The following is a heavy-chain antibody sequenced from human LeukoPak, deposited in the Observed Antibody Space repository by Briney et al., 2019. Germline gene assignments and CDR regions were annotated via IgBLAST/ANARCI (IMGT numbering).Heavy chain of an antibody. CDR2: ISYSGIT. V-gene: IGHV4-39*01. J-gene: IGHJ5*02. CDR1: GGSIDSSSYK. CDR3: ARHNYRHYQFGT. Sequence: SETLSLTCTVSGGSIDSSSYKWGWIRRPPGKGLEWIGTISYSGITYYKPSLQSRAIISVETSKNRFSLTLSSVTAADTAVYYCARHNYRHYQFGTWGQGTLVTVST. D-gene: IGHD4-4*01.